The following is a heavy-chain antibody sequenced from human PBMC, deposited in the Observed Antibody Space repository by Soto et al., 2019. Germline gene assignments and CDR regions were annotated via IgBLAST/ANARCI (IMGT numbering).Heavy chain of an antibody. CDR3: ASGYYYYDSSGYSGY. CDR1: GFTFSTYS. Sequence: GGSLRLSCAASGFTFSTYSMNWVRQAPGKGLEWVSYISSSGSTIYYADSVKGRFTISRDNAKNSLYLQMDSLRAEDTAVYYCASGYYYYDSSGYSGYWGQGTLVTVSS. CDR2: ISSSGSTI. D-gene: IGHD3-22*01. J-gene: IGHJ4*02. V-gene: IGHV3-48*01.